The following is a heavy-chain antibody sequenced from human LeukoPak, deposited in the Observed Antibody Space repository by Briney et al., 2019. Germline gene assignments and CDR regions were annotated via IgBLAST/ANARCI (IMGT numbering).Heavy chain of an antibody. J-gene: IGHJ4*02. CDR1: GSTFTGYY. CDR3: ARDALGGTELSDY. CDR2: INPNNGGT. Sequence: GASVKVSCTASGSTFTGYYIHWVRQAPGQGLEWMGWINPNNGGTNYAQKFQGRVTMTRDTSISTAYMELSRLRSDDTPVYYCARDALGGTELSDYWGQGTLVTVSS. D-gene: IGHD1-7*01. V-gene: IGHV1-2*02.